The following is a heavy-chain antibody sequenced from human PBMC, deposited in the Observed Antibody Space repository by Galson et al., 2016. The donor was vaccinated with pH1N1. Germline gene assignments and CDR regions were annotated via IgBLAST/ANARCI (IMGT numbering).Heavy chain of an antibody. J-gene: IGHJ6*02. CDR1: GGTFSSYT. D-gene: IGHD5-12*01. CDR3: ARSYRCYDRHYYYGMNV. CDR2: ISPVFGTK. Sequence: SVKVSCKASGGTFSSYTFSWMRQAPGQGLEWMGGISPVFGTKNYAQKFQGRVTVSGDESTSTAYMEMSSLRSEDTAVYYCARSYRCYDRHYYYGMNVWGQGTTVTVSS. V-gene: IGHV1-69*13.